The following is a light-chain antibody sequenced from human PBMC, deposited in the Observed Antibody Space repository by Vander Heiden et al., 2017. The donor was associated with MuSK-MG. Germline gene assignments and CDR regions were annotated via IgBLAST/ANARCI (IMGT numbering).Light chain of an antibody. CDR2: GAS. J-gene: IGKJ2*01. V-gene: IGKV3-15*01. Sequence: EIVITQSPATLSVSPGERATLSCRATHRISSNLAWYQQKPGQAPRLLIFGASTRATAIPARFSGSGSGTDFTLTISSLQSEDFAVYYCQQYNTWPYTFGQGTKLEIK. CDR1: HRISSN. CDR3: QQYNTWPYT.